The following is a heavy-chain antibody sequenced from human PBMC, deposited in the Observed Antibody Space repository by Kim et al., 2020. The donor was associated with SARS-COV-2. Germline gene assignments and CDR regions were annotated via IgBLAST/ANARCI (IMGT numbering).Heavy chain of an antibody. CDR2: IYYSGST. V-gene: IGHV4-39*07. J-gene: IGHJ4*02. CDR1: GGSISSSSYY. CDR3: ARASVYGSWGYCFDY. D-gene: IGHD3-10*01. Sequence: SETLSLTCTVSGGSISSSSYYWGWIRQPPGKGLEWIGSIYYSGSTYYNPSLKSRVTISVDTSKNQFSLKLSSVTAADTAVYYCARASVYGSWGYCFDYWGQRTLVTVSS.